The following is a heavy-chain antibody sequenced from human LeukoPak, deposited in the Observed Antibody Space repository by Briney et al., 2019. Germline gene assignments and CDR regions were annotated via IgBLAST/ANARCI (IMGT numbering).Heavy chain of an antibody. V-gene: IGHV4-34*12. D-gene: IGHD1-14*01. CDR1: GGSFGDYH. CDR3: ARKPTAQTFDY. J-gene: IGHJ4*02. Sequence: SETLSLTCGVYGGSFGDYHWSWIRQPPGKGMEWIGSIFHSGTTYYNPSLKSRVTISVDTSKNQFSLKLSSVTAADTAVYYCARKPTAQTFDYWGQGTLVTVSS. CDR2: IFHSGTT.